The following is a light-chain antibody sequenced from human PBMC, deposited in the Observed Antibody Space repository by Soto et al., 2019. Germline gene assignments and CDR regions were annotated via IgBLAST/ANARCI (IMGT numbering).Light chain of an antibody. CDR3: SPYTTSSTLLYV. J-gene: IGLJ1*01. CDR1: ISDVGTYNY. CDR2: DVS. Sequence: LTQPASVSGSRGQSITISCTGTISDVGTYNYVSWYQQHPGKVPKLLIYDVSNRPSGVSNRFSGSKSGNTASLTISGLQAEDEADYYCSPYTTSSTLLYVFGTGTKVTVL. V-gene: IGLV2-14*01.